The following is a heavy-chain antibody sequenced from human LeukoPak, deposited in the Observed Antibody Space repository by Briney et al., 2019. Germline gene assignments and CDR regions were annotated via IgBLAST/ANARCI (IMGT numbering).Heavy chain of an antibody. Sequence: ASVKVSCKASGYTFTGYYMHWVRQAPGQGLEWMGWVNPNSGGTNYAQKFQGRVTMTRDTSISTAYMELSRLRSDDTAVYYCARAWRLVVVPAAIDYWGQGTLVTVSS. V-gene: IGHV1-2*02. CDR2: VNPNSGGT. J-gene: IGHJ4*02. D-gene: IGHD2-2*01. CDR3: ARAWRLVVVPAAIDY. CDR1: GYTFTGYY.